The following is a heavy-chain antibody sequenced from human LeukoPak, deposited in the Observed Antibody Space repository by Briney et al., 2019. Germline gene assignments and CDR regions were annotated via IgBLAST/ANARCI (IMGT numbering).Heavy chain of an antibody. CDR2: IRSKAYGGTT. V-gene: IGHV3-49*03. Sequence: GGSLRLSCTASGFTFGDYALSYFRQAPGKRLEWIGFIRSKAYGGTTEYAASVKGRFTISRDDSKNIAYLQMNSLKTEDTGVYFCTRDMTSGWSPDAFDIWGQGTMVTVTS. CDR3: TRDMTSGWSPDAFDI. J-gene: IGHJ3*02. D-gene: IGHD6-19*01. CDR1: GFTFGDYA.